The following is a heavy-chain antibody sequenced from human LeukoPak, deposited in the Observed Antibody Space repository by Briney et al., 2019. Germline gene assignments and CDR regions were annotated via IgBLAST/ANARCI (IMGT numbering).Heavy chain of an antibody. CDR1: GFTFSSYS. D-gene: IGHD5-24*01. CDR2: ISSSSSYI. J-gene: IGHJ4*02. Sequence: GGSLRLSCAASGFTFSSYSMNWVRQAPGKGLEWVSSISSSSSYIYYADSVTGRFTISRDNAKNSLYLQMNSLRAEDTAVYYCARDNGDAPPGFDYWGQGTLVTVSS. V-gene: IGHV3-21*01. CDR3: ARDNGDAPPGFDY.